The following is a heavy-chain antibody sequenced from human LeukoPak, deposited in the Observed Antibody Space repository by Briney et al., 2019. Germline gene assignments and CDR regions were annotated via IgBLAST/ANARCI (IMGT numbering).Heavy chain of an antibody. V-gene: IGHV3-30-3*01. CDR2: ISYDGSNK. J-gene: IGHJ4*02. CDR3: ASTLSEDDY. CDR1: GFTFSSYA. Sequence: PGGSLRLSCAASGFTFSSYAMHWVRQAPGKGLEWVAVISYDGSNKYYADSVKGRFTISRDNSKNTLYLQMNSLRAEDTAVYYCASTLSEDDYWGQGTLVTVSS.